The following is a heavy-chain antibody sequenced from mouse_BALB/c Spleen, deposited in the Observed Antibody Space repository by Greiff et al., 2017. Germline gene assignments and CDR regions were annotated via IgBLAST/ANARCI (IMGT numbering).Heavy chain of an antibody. CDR3: ARGGSSYVGYYAMDY. J-gene: IGHJ4*01. CDR1: GFSLTSYG. Sequence: VQRVESGPGLVAPSQSLSITCTVSGFSLTSYGVHWVRQPPGKGLEWLGVIWAGGSTNYNSALMSRLSISKDNSKSQVFLKMNSLQTDDTAMYYCARGGSSYVGYYAMDYWGQGTSVTVSS. CDR2: IWAGGST. V-gene: IGHV2-9*02. D-gene: IGHD1-1*01.